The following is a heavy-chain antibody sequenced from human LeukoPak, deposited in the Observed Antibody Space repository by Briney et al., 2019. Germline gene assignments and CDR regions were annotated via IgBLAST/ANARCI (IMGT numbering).Heavy chain of an antibody. CDR3: AKGWLGGYYDKEDY. J-gene: IGHJ4*02. Sequence: GGSLRLSCAASGFTFSSYAMSWVRQAPGKGLEWVSAISGSGGSTYYADSVKGQFTISRDNSKNTLYLQMNSLRAEDTAVYYCAKGWLGGYYDKEDYWGQGTLVTVSS. V-gene: IGHV3-23*01. D-gene: IGHD3-22*01. CDR2: ISGSGGST. CDR1: GFTFSSYA.